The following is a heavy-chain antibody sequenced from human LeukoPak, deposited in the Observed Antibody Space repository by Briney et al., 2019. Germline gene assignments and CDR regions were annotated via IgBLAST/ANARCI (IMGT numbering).Heavy chain of an antibody. J-gene: IGHJ3*02. CDR2: VFYSGNT. D-gene: IGHD1-1*01. V-gene: IGHV4-59*13. Sequence: PSETLSLTCTVSGGSISSFYWNWIRQPPGKGLEWVGYVFYSGNTNYNPSLGSRVTISEDTSKNQFSLNLNSLTAADTAVYYCARESHGTDAFDIWGQGTMVTVSS. CDR1: GGSISSFY. CDR3: ARESHGTDAFDI.